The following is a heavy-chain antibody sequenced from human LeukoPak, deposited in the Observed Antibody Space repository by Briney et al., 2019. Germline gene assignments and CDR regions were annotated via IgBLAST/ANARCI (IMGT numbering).Heavy chain of an antibody. CDR2: IIPILGIA. D-gene: IGHD5-18*01. CDR3: AKGKEVGGYSYGYAY. Sequence: SVKVSCKASGGTFSSYAISWVRQAPGQGLEWMGRIIPILGIANYAQKFQGRVTITADKSTSTAYMELSSLRSEDTAVYYCAKGKEVGGYSYGYAYWGQGTLVTVSS. CDR1: GGTFSSYA. V-gene: IGHV1-69*04. J-gene: IGHJ4*02.